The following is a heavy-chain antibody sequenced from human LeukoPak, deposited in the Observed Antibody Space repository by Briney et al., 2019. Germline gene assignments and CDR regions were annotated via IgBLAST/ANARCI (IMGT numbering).Heavy chain of an antibody. CDR3: ASIPNDAFDI. V-gene: IGHV4-59*01. J-gene: IGHJ3*02. CDR2: IYYSGST. Sequence: PSETLSLTCSVSGGSISSYYWSWIRQPPGQGLEWIGYIYYSGSTNYNPSLKSRVTISVDTSKNQFSLKLSSVTAADTAVYYCASIPNDAFDIWGRGTMVTVSS. CDR1: GGSISSYY.